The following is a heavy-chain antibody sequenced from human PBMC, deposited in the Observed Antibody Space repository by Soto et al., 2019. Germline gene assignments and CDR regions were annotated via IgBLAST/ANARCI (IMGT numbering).Heavy chain of an antibody. Sequence: GGSLRLSCAASGFTFSSYAMHWVRQAPGKGLEYVSAISSNGGSTYYANSVKGRFTISRDNSKNTLYLQMGSLRAEDMAVYYCARGGRYDILTGYSLWGQGTLVTVSS. V-gene: IGHV3-64*01. D-gene: IGHD3-9*01. J-gene: IGHJ4*02. CDR3: ARGGRYDILTGYSL. CDR1: GFTFSSYA. CDR2: ISSNGGST.